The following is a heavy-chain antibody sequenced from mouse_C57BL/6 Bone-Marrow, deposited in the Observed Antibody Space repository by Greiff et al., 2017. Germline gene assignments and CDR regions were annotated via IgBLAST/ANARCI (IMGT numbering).Heavy chain of an antibody. Sequence: EVHLVESGGGLVKPGGSLKLSCAASGFTFSDYGMHWVRQAPEKGLEWVAYISSGSSTIYYADTVKGRFTISRDNAKNTLFLQMTSLRSEDTAMYYCARISDYAMDYWGQGTSVTVSS. V-gene: IGHV5-17*01. CDR2: ISSGSSTI. CDR1: GFTFSDYG. CDR3: ARISDYAMDY. J-gene: IGHJ4*01.